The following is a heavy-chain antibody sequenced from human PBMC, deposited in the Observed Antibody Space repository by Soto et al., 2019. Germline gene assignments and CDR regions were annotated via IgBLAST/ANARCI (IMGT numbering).Heavy chain of an antibody. CDR3: ARGQPATWIQLWDDAFDL. V-gene: IGHV1-18*01. J-gene: IGHJ3*01. D-gene: IGHD5-18*01. Sequence: QVQLVQSGAEVKKPGASVKVSCKASGYTFTSYGISWVRQAPGQGLEWMGGISAYNGNTNYAQKLQGRVTMTTDTSTSTAYMELRSLRSDDTAVYYCARGQPATWIQLWDDAFDLWGQGTMVTVSS. CDR1: GYTFTSYG. CDR2: ISAYNGNT.